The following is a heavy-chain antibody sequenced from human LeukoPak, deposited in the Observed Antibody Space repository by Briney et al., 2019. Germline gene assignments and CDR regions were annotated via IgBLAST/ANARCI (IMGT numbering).Heavy chain of an antibody. CDR2: MNPNSGNT. V-gene: IGHV1-8*03. J-gene: IGHJ5*02. D-gene: IGHD3-22*01. CDR3: ARMYYYDNSGDDNWFDR. Sequence: ASVKVSCKASGYTFTSYDINWVPQAAGQGLEWMGWMNPNSGNTGYAQKFQGRVTITKNTSISTAYLELSSLRSEDTAIYYCARMYYYDNSGDDNWFDRWGQGTLVTVSS. CDR1: GYTFTSYD.